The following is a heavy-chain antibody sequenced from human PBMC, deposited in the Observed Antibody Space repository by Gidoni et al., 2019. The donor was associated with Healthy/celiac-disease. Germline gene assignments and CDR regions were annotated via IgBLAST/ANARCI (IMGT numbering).Heavy chain of an antibody. V-gene: IGHV4-34*01. CDR3: ARGVPRLVYDSSGYYYYYGMDV. J-gene: IGHJ6*02. CDR1: GGSFSGYY. D-gene: IGHD3-22*01. Sequence: QVQLQQWGAGLLKPSETLSLTCAVYGGSFSGYYWSWIRQPPGKGLEWIGEINHSGSTNFNPSLKSRVTISVDTSKNQFSLKLSSVTAADTAVYYCARGVPRLVYDSSGYYYYYGMDVWGQGTTVTVSS. CDR2: INHSGST.